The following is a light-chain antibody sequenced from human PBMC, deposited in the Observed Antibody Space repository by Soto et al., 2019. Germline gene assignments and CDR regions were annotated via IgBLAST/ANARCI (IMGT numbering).Light chain of an antibody. J-gene: IGLJ1*01. V-gene: IGLV1-44*01. CDR2: TNN. CDR1: TSNIGSHS. CDR3: ATWDDSLKGV. Sequence: QSVLTQPPSASGTPGQRVTISCSGSTSNIGSHSVNWYQHVPGTATKLLITTNNQRPSGVPDRFSGFKSGSSASLVISGLQSEDEADYYCATWDDSLKGVFGTGTKVTVL.